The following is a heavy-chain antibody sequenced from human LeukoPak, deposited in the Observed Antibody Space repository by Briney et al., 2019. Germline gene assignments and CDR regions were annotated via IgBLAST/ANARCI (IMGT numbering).Heavy chain of an antibody. D-gene: IGHD3-3*02. V-gene: IGHV5-51*01. J-gene: IGHJ4*02. CDR3: ARPQYGEQGIFKF. CDR2: IYPDDSDT. CDR1: GYSFTTYR. Sequence: GESLKISCKASGYSFTTYRIAWARQTPGKGLEWMGIIYPDDSDTRYSPSFQGQVTISADKSISTAYLHWASLNASDSGMYYCARPQYGEQGIFKFWGQGTLVTVSS.